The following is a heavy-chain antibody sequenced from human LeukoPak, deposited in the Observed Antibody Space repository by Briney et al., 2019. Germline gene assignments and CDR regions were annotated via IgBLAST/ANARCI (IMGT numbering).Heavy chain of an antibody. CDR3: ARDWGPATYYDFWSGYWGGFDY. CDR1: GYTFTSYG. V-gene: IGHV1-18*01. D-gene: IGHD3-3*01. CDR2: ISAYNGNT. Sequence: GASVKVSCKASGYTFTSYGISWVRQAPGQGLEWMGWISAYNGNTNYAQKLQGRVTMTTVTSTSTAYMELRSLRSDDTAVYYCARDWGPATYYDFWSGYWGGFDYWGQGTLVTVSS. J-gene: IGHJ4*02.